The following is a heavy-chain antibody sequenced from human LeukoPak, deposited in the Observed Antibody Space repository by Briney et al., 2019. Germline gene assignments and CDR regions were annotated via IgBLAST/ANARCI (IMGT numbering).Heavy chain of an antibody. CDR2: ISGSGGST. CDR1: GFTFSSYA. Sequence: HSGGSLRLSCAASGFTFSSYAMSWVRQAPGKGLEWVSAISGSGGSTYYADSVKGRFTISRDNSKNTLYLQMNSLRAEDTAVYYCARGGDSSGWYRRGYWGQGTLVTVSS. V-gene: IGHV3-23*01. D-gene: IGHD6-19*01. CDR3: ARGGDSSGWYRRGY. J-gene: IGHJ4*02.